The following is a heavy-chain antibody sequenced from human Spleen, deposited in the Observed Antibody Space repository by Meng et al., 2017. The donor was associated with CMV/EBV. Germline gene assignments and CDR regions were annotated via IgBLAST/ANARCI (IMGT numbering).Heavy chain of an antibody. D-gene: IGHD3-22*01. CDR3: ARALQYYFDSSGYHLAV. CDR1: RGTFDSHT. CDR2: INGRRGDT. J-gene: IGHJ6*02. Sequence: ASVKVSCKASRGTFDSHTVSWVRQAPGQGLEWMGWINGRRGDTNFAQKFQDRLTMTTDTSTSTAYMELRSLKSDDTAVYYCARALQYYFDSSGYHLAVWGQGTTVTVSS. V-gene: IGHV1-18*01.